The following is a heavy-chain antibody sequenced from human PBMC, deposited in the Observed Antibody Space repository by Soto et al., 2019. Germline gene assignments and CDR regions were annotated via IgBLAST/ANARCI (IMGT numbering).Heavy chain of an antibody. Sequence: GASVKVSCKASGYTFTGYYMHWVRQAPGQGLEWMGWINPNSGGTNYAQKFQGWVTMTRDTSISTAYMELSRLRSDDTAVYYCARGYCSSTSCYERRYYYYMDVWGKGTTVTVSS. D-gene: IGHD2-2*01. CDR3: ARGYCSSTSCYERRYYYYMDV. J-gene: IGHJ6*03. CDR1: GYTFTGYY. V-gene: IGHV1-2*04. CDR2: INPNSGGT.